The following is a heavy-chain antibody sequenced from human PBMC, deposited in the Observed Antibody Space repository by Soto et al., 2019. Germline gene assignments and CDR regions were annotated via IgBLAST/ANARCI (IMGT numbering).Heavy chain of an antibody. D-gene: IGHD4-4*01. V-gene: IGHV3-74*01. CDR3: VRDVQFQSFDY. CDR2: IDSDGSRT. CDR1: GFIFSNFL. Sequence: EVQLVESGGGLVQPGESLRLSCAASGFIFSNFLMQWVRQAPGEGLVWLARIDSDGSRTRYADSVKGRFTISRDNAKNTLYLQMNSLRAEDTAMYYCVRDVQFQSFDYWGQGTLVTVSS. J-gene: IGHJ4*02.